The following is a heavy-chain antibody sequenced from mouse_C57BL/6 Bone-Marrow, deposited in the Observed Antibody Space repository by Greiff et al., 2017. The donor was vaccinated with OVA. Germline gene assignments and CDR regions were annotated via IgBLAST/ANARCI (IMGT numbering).Heavy chain of an antibody. V-gene: IGHV5-4*01. CDR3: ARDYYDYEGDY. CDR2: ISDGGSYT. Sequence: EAQVVESGGGLVKPGGSLKLSCAASGFTFSSYAMSWVRQTPEKRLEWVATISDGGSYTYYPDNVKGRFTISRDNAKNNLYLQMSHLKSEDTAMYYCARDYYDYEGDYWGQGTTLPVSS. D-gene: IGHD2-4*01. J-gene: IGHJ2*01. CDR1: GFTFSSYA.